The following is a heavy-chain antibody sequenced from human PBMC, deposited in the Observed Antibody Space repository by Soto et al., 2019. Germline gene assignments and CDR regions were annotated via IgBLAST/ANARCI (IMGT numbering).Heavy chain of an antibody. CDR2: IFWDDDK. J-gene: IGHJ4*02. CDR3: AHRDGYNYYHFAY. V-gene: IGHV2-5*02. D-gene: IGHD5-12*01. Sequence: QITLKESGPTLVKPTQPLTLTCTFSGFSLSTSGVGVGWVRQPPGKALEWLALIFWDDDKHDSPSLKSRVTITSDTSKNRVVLTLTNMDPVDTAESYWAHRDGYNYYHFAYWGQGTLVTVSS. CDR1: GFSLSTSGVG.